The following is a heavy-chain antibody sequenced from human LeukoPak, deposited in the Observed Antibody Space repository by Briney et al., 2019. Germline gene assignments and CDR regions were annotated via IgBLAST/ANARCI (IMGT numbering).Heavy chain of an antibody. CDR1: GYSFTSYW. V-gene: IGHV5-51*01. J-gene: IGHJ3*02. CDR3: ARIRSGSYYLGTFDI. Sequence: GESLKISCKGSGYSFTSYWIGWVRQMPGKGLEWMGIIYPGDSDTRYSPSFQGQVTISADKSISTAYLQWSSLKASDTAMYYCARIRSGSYYLGTFDIWGQGTMVTVSS. CDR2: IYPGDSDT. D-gene: IGHD1-26*01.